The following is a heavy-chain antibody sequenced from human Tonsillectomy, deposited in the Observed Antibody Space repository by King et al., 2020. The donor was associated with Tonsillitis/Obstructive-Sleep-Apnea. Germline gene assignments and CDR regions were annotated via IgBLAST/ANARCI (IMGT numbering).Heavy chain of an antibody. Sequence: VKLVESGGGLVQPGGALRLSCAASGFTFNSYWMAWVRQAPGKGLEWVANINRDGSDKNYVDSVKGRFTISRTNAKNSLYLQMNSLRAEDTAIYYCARDVDGSLDYWGQGALVAVSS. CDR3: ARDVDGSLDY. J-gene: IGHJ4*02. CDR1: GFTFNSYW. V-gene: IGHV3-7*03. D-gene: IGHD1-26*01. CDR2: INRDGSDK.